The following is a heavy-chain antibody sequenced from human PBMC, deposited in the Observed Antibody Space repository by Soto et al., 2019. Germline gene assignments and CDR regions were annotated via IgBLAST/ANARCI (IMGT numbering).Heavy chain of an antibody. CDR2: ISLYSDGT. Sequence: SVKVHLNSSGYSFSVYVGAWVRQDPGQPLEWLGWISLYSDGTNYAQKFQGRVSMTTDTSTTTAYMELRSLRSDDTAVYYCARVVPGAEAWFGPWGHRTLVPVSS. CDR3: ARVVPGAEAWFGP. D-gene: IGHD2-2*01. V-gene: IGHV1-18*01. CDR1: GYSFSVYV. J-gene: IGHJ5*02.